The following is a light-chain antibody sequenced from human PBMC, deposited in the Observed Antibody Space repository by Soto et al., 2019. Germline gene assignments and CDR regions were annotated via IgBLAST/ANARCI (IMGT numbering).Light chain of an antibody. CDR1: SGDIGSYTY. J-gene: IGLJ2*01. CDR2: EVT. Sequence: QSALTQPASVSGSPGQSITISCTGTSGDIGSYTYVSWYQQYPGKAPKLLISEVTNRPSGVSNRFSGSKSGNTASLTISGLQAEDEAHYYCSSYTTNSPPVVFGGGTQLIVL. V-gene: IGLV2-14*01. CDR3: SSYTTNSPPVV.